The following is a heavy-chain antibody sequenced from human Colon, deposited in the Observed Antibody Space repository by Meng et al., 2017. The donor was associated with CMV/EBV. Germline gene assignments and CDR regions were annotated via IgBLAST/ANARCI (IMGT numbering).Heavy chain of an antibody. CDR3: AKKGTTISPGNWFDS. CDR1: GFRFITYD. J-gene: IGHJ5*01. V-gene: IGHV3-23*01. D-gene: IGHD4-11*01. CDR2: ISDGGDRT. Sequence: GESLKISCAASGFRFITYDMTWVRQAPGKGLEWDSSISDGGDRTYYAESVRGRFTISRDNSKNTLHLQMNSLRAEDTAVYYCAKKGTTISPGNWFDSWGQGTLVTVSS.